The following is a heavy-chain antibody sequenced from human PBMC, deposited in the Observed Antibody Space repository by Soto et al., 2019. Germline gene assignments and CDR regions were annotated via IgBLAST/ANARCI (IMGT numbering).Heavy chain of an antibody. Sequence: QVQLVESGGGVVQPGRSLRLSCAASGFTFSSYGMHWVRQAPGKGLEWVAVIWYDGSNKYYAYSVKGRFTISRDNSNNTLYLQMNSLRAEDTAVYYCARDSYYASGCYPEGMDVWGQGTTVTVSS. CDR2: IWYDGSNK. CDR1: GFTFSSYG. D-gene: IGHD3-10*01. CDR3: ARDSYYASGCYPEGMDV. V-gene: IGHV3-33*01. J-gene: IGHJ6*02.